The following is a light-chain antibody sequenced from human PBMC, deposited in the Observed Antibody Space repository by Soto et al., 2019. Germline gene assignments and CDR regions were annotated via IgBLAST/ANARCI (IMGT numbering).Light chain of an antibody. Sequence: QTVVTQEPSFSVSPGGTVTLTCGLSSGSVSTGYYPSWYQQTPGQAPRTLIYSTNTRSSGVPDRFSGSILGNKAALTITGAQADDESDYYCVLYMGSGIRVFGGGTKVTVL. V-gene: IGLV8-61*01. CDR3: VLYMGSGIRV. CDR1: SGSVSTGYY. J-gene: IGLJ3*02. CDR2: STN.